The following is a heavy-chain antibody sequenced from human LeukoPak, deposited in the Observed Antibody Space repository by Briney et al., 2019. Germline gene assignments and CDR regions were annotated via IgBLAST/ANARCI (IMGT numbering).Heavy chain of an antibody. J-gene: IGHJ4*02. D-gene: IGHD6-19*01. Sequence: PSETLSLTCIVSGGSISITTYYWGWMRQPPGKGLEWIGSINYSGNSYYNPSLKSRVTISVDTSKNQFSLKLSSVTAADTAVYYCARGIGIAVAGGLFDYWGQGTLVTVSS. CDR3: ARGIGIAVAGGLFDY. CDR2: INYSGNS. V-gene: IGHV4-39*07. CDR1: GGSISITTYY.